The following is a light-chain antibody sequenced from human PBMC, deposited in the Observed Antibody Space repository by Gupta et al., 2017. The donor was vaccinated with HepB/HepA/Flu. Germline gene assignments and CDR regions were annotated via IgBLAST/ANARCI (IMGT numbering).Light chain of an antibody. CDR2: GAS. CDR3: QQYGSLPWT. J-gene: IGKJ1*01. Sequence: EIVLTQSPGTLSLSPGERATLSCRASQGVSSRYLAWYQQKPGQAPRLLISGASSRATGIPDRFGGSGSGTDFTLTISRLEPEDFAVYHCQQYGSLPWTFGQGTKVEIK. V-gene: IGKV3-20*01. CDR1: QGVSSRY.